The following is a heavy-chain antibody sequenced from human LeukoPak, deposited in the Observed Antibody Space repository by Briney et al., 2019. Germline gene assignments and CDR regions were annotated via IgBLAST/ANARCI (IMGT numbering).Heavy chain of an antibody. CDR3: AKSGVGITGTTSYYYYYMDV. CDR1: GFTSSTYA. D-gene: IGHD1-7*01. Sequence: LTGGSLRLSCAASGFTSSTYAMNWVRQAPGKGLEWVSAIGGSGADAYYADSVKGRFTISRDNSKNTLFLQMHSLRAEDTAVYYCAKSGVGITGTTSYYYYYMDVWGKGATVTVSS. V-gene: IGHV3-23*01. CDR2: IGGSGADA. J-gene: IGHJ6*03.